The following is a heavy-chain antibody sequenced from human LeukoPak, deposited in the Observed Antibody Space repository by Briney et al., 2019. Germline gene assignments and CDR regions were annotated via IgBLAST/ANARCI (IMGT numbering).Heavy chain of an antibody. CDR1: GGSISSYY. V-gene: IGHV4-39*01. CDR3: VRQDYYGSGIIDY. D-gene: IGHD3-10*01. CDR2: MYYSGSA. J-gene: IGHJ4*02. Sequence: SETLSLTCTVSGGSISSYYWGWTRQPPGKGLEWIASMYYSGSAYYDASLKSRVTLSVDTSKNQFSLKLTSVTAADTAVYYCVRQDYYGSGIIDYWGQGALVTVSS.